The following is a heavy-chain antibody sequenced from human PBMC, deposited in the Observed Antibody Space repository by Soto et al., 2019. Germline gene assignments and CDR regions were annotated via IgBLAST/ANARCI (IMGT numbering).Heavy chain of an antibody. V-gene: IGHV3-74*01. CDR3: ATVGTLWELLS. CDR2: INSDGSNT. J-gene: IGHJ4*02. Sequence: EVQLVESGGGLVQPGGSLRLSCAASGFPFSVYWMHWVRQAPGKGPVWVSLINSDGSNTRYADSVKGRFTISRDNAKNTLYLQVSSLRAEDTAVYYCATVGTLWELLSWGQGTLVTVSS. CDR1: GFPFSVYW. D-gene: IGHD1-26*01.